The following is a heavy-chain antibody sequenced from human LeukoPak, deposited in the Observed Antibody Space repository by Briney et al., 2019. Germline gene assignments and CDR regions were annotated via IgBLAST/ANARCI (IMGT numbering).Heavy chain of an antibody. V-gene: IGHV3-48*01. CDR2: ISSSSSTI. D-gene: IGHD6-13*01. Sequence: GGSLRLSCAASGFTFSSYSMNWVRQAPGKGLEWVSYISSSSSTIYYADSVKGRFTIYRDNAKNSLYLQMNSLRAEDTAVYYCARDFSSSSWYKGDYWGQGTLVTVSS. CDR3: ARDFSSSSWYKGDY. J-gene: IGHJ4*02. CDR1: GFTFSSYS.